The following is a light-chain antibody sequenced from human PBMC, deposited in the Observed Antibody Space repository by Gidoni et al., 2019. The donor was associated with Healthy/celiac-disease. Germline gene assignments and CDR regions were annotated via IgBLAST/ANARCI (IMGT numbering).Light chain of an antibody. Sequence: DIQLTQSPSFLSASVGDRVTITCWASQGISSYLAWYQQKPGKAPKLLIYTAYTLHSGVPSRFSGSGSGTEFTLTISSLQPEDFATYYCQQLNSYQLTFGGGTKVEIK. CDR3: QQLNSYQLT. CDR2: TAY. CDR1: QGISSY. V-gene: IGKV1-9*01. J-gene: IGKJ4*01.